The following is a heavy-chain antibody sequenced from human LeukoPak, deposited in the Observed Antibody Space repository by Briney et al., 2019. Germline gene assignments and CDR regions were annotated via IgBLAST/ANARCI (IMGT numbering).Heavy chain of an antibody. CDR3: ARDSYGYGFDY. Sequence: PSETLSLTCTVSGGSISSYYWSWIRQPPGKGLEWIGYIYYSGSTNYNPSLKSRVTISVATSKNQFSLKLSSVTAADTAVYYCARDSYGYGFDYWGQGTLVTVSS. V-gene: IGHV4-59*01. J-gene: IGHJ4*02. CDR1: GGSISSYY. CDR2: IYYSGST. D-gene: IGHD5-18*01.